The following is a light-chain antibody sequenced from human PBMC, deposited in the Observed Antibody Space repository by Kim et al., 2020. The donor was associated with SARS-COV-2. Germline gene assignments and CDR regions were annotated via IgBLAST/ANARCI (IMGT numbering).Light chain of an antibody. J-gene: IGLJ2*01. Sequence: SYELTQPPSVSVAPGKTARITCGGNNIGGKSVHWYQQKPGQAPVLVLYYDSDRPSVIPARFSASNSGNTSTLAISRVEAVDEADYYCQVWDSSSDVVFGGGTQLTVL. CDR3: QVWDSSSDVV. CDR1: NIGGKS. CDR2: YDS. V-gene: IGLV3-21*04.